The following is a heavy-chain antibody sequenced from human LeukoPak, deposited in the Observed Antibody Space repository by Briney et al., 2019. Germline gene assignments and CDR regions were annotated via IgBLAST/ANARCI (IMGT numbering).Heavy chain of an antibody. CDR1: GFTFSSYA. J-gene: IGHJ4*02. CDR2: ISYDGSNK. CDR3: ARTVGATTFFDY. D-gene: IGHD1-26*01. Sequence: GRSLRLSCAASGFTFSSYAMHWVRQAPGKGLEWVAVISYDGSNKYYADSVKGRFTISRDNSKNTLYLQMNSLRAEDTAVYYCARTVGATTFFDYWGQGTLVTVSS. V-gene: IGHV3-30*04.